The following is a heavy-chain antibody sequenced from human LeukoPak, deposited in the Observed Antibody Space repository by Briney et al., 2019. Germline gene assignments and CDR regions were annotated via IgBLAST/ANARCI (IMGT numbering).Heavy chain of an antibody. J-gene: IGHJ1*01. V-gene: IGHV1-18*01. D-gene: IGHD2-21*02. CDR1: GYTFTSYG. Sequence: ASVKVSCKASGYTFTSYGISWVRQAPGQGLEWMGWISAYNGNTNYAQKLQGRVTMTTDTSTSTAYMELRGLRSDDTAVYYCATGGYCGGDCYSGYFQHWGQGTLVTVSS. CDR2: ISAYNGNT. CDR3: ATGGYCGGDCYSGYFQH.